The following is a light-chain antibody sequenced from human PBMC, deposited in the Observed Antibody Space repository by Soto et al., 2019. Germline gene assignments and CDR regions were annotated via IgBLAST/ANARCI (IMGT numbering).Light chain of an antibody. CDR3: QKYYSTPRT. J-gene: IGKJ1*01. V-gene: IGKV4-1*01. Sequence: DIVLTQSPDSLAVSLGERATINCKSSQSVLYSSNNKNYLAWYQQKPGQPPKLLIYWASTRESGVPDRFSGSGSGTDFTLTISSLQAEDVAFYCCQKYYSTPRTFGQGTKVEIK. CDR2: WAS. CDR1: QSVLYSSNNKNY.